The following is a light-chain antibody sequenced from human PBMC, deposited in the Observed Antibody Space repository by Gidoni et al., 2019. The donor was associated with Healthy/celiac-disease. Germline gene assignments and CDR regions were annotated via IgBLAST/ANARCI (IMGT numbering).Light chain of an antibody. Sequence: GDRVTITCRASQSISSYLNWYQQKPGNAPKLLIYAASSLHSGVPSRFSGSGSGTDFTLTISSLQPEDFATYYCQQSYSNPWTFGQGTKVEIK. CDR1: QSISSY. CDR3: QQSYSNPWT. V-gene: IGKV1-39*01. CDR2: AAS. J-gene: IGKJ1*01.